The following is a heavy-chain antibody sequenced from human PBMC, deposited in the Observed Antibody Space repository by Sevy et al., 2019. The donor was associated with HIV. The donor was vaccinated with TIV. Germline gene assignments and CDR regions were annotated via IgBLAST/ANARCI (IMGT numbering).Heavy chain of an antibody. D-gene: IGHD3-22*01. CDR3: ARDLGRNSYYDSSGYYPDAFDI. V-gene: IGHV4-59*01. CDR1: GGSISSYY. Sequence: SETLSLTCTVSGGSISSYYWSWIRQPPGKGLEWIGYIYYSGSTNYNPSLKSRITISVDTSNNQSSLKLSSVTAADTAVYYAARDLGRNSYYDSSGYYPDAFDIWGQGTMVTVSS. CDR2: IYYSGST. J-gene: IGHJ3*02.